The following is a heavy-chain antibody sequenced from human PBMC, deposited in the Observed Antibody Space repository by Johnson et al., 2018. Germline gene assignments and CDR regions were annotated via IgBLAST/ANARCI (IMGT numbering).Heavy chain of an antibody. CDR1: GGSISGYY. J-gene: IGHJ3*02. D-gene: IGHD1-1*01. CDR2: LSYSGNT. CDR3: ARGNDYYDSFDI. Sequence: QVQLQEAGPGLVKPSVTLSLSCAVSGGSISGYYWSCIRQSPGKGLEWSASLSYSGNTYFHTSLRSRAIVSVDTSKNKFSLKGSSVTAADTAIYYCARGNDYYDSFDIWGQGTMVTVSS. V-gene: IGHV4-59*01.